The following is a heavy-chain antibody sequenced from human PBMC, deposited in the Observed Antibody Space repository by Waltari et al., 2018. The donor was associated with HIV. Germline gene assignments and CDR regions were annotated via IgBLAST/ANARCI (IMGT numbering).Heavy chain of an antibody. CDR1: GNTFAGSW. Sequence: EEKLVQSGAEVNEPGEYLKISWKSLGNTFAGSWVGWGRQMPGKGLEWMGVIYPGDSDAVYSPSFQGRVIMSTDSSISTVYLQWSSLRASDTAMYYCARRKGDYRTAFDTWGQGTMVTASS. D-gene: IGHD4-17*01. J-gene: IGHJ3*02. V-gene: IGHV5-51*01. CDR2: IYPGDSDA. CDR3: ARRKGDYRTAFDT.